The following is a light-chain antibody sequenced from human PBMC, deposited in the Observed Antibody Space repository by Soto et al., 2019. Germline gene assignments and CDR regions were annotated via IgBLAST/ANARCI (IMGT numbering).Light chain of an antibody. CDR1: QSVSNNY. Sequence: EIVLVQSPGTLSLSPGERATLSCRASQSVSNNYLAWYQQKPGQAPRLLIYGASSRATGVPDRFSGSGTGTDFSLTLTRLESEDFAVYDCQQYGVSPLMFTFGQGTKVGVK. V-gene: IGKV3-20*01. CDR2: GAS. CDR3: QQYGVSPLMFT. J-gene: IGKJ2*01.